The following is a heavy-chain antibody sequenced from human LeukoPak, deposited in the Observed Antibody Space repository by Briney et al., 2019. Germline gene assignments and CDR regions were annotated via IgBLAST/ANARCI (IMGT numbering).Heavy chain of an antibody. CDR2: IIPILGIA. D-gene: IGHD6-19*01. Sequence: ASVKVSCKSSGGTFSSYAISWVRQAPGQGLEWMGRIIPILGIANYAQKFQGRVTITADKSTSTAYMELSSLRSEDTAVYYCASTMAGTVDYWGQGTLVTVSS. V-gene: IGHV1-69*04. CDR1: GGTFSSYA. CDR3: ASTMAGTVDY. J-gene: IGHJ4*02.